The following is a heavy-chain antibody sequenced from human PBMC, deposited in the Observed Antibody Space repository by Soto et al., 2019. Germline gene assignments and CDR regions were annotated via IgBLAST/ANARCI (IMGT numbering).Heavy chain of an antibody. CDR2: IYYSGST. V-gene: IGHV4-59*01. Sequence: PSETLSLTCTVSGGSISSYYWSWIRQPPGKGLEWIGYIYYSGSTNYNPSLKSRVTISVDTSKNQFSLKLSSVTAADTAVYYCARLLFSGGSWFHPWGQGTLVTVSS. D-gene: IGHD3-16*01. CDR3: ARLLFSGGSWFHP. J-gene: IGHJ5*02. CDR1: GGSISSYY.